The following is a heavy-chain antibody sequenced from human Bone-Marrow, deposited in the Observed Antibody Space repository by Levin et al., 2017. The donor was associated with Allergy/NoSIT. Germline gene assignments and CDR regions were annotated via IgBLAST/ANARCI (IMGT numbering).Heavy chain of an antibody. J-gene: IGHJ4*02. CDR2: ISNSGNTI. D-gene: IGHD3-9*01. Sequence: PGGSLRLSCTASGFTFSDYYMSWIRQAPGKGLEWVSYISNSGNTIYYADSVKGRFTISRDNAKNSLYLQMDSLRTEDTAVYYCAKDSDILTYWGQGTLVTVSS. CDR1: GFTFSDYY. CDR3: AKDSDILTY. V-gene: IGHV3-11*01.